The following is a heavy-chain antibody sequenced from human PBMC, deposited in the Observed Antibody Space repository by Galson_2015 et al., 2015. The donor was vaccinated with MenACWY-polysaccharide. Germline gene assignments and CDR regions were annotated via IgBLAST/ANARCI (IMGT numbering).Heavy chain of an antibody. CDR2: IRSDGSRT. J-gene: IGHJ5*02. CDR3: AIYCSSISCYGGGGP. Sequence: SLRLSCAASGFTFSSYWMQWVRQVPGKGLEWVSHIRSDGSRTSDADSVKGRFTISRDNAKNTLYLQMNSLRAEDTAVYYCAIYCSSISCYGGGGPWGQATLVIVSS. D-gene: IGHD2-2*01. V-gene: IGHV3-74*01. CDR1: GFTFSSYW.